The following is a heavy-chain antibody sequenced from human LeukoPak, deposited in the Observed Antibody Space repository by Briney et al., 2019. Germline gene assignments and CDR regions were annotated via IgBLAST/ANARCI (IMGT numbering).Heavy chain of an antibody. CDR3: ARDWVTDTAAIDY. J-gene: IGHJ4*02. Sequence: GGSLRLSCAASGVTFSSYAMSWVRQAPGKGLEWVAAIRGRGDKTYHADSVKGRFTISRDNSKNTLFLQMNSLRAEDTAVYYCARDWVTDTAAIDYWGQGTLVSVSS. CDR2: IRGRGDKT. V-gene: IGHV3-23*01. D-gene: IGHD2-2*01. CDR1: GVTFSSYA.